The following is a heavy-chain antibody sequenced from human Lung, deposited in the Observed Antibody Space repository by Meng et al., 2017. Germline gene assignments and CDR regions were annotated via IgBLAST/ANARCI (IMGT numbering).Heavy chain of an antibody. J-gene: IGHJ5*02. CDR1: GGSISSRNW. V-gene: IGHV4-4*02. CDR2: IYHSGRT. D-gene: IGHD3-3*01. CDR3: VRGGQDQAYYDFWSGPFDP. Sequence: QVQLQEWGPGLVKPSGTLSLTCAVFGGSISSRNWWSWVRQSPGKGLEWIGEIYHSGRTNYNPSLESRVTISLDKSQNHFSLKVKSVTAADTAVYYCVRGGQDQAYYDFWSGPFDPWGQGTLVTVSS.